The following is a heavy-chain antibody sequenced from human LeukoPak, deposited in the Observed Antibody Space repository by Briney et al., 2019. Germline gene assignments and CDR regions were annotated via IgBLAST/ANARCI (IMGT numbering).Heavy chain of an antibody. Sequence: SQTLSLTCTVSGGSISSGDYYWSWIRQPPGKGLEWIGYTYYSGSTSYYPSLKSRVTISVDTSKNQFSLKLSSVTAADTAVYYCARARPYDSSFDYWGQGTLVTVSS. CDR3: ARARPYDSSFDY. V-gene: IGHV4-30-4*08. J-gene: IGHJ4*02. D-gene: IGHD3-22*01. CDR1: GGSISSGDYY. CDR2: TYYSGST.